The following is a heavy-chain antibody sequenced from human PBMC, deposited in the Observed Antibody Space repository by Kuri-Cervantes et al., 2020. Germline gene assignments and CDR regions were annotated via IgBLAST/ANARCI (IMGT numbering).Heavy chain of an antibody. Sequence: TFDDYAMHWVRQAPGKGLEWIGYIYYSGSTYYNPSLKSRVTISVDTSKNQFSLKLSSVTAADTAVYYCARDTRSTGEGAFDIWGQGTMVTVSS. V-gene: IGHV4-31*02. CDR2: IYYSGST. CDR3: ARDTRSTGEGAFDI. D-gene: IGHD7-27*01. J-gene: IGHJ3*02. CDR1: TFDDYA.